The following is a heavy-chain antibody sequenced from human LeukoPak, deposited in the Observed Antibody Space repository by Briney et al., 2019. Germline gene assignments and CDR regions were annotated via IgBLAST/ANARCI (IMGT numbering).Heavy chain of an antibody. CDR1: GGTFSSYA. D-gene: IGHD1-14*01. V-gene: IGHV1-69*05. Sequence: SVKVSCKASGGTFSSYAISWVRRAPGQGREWMGRIIPIFGTANYAQKFQGRVTITTDESTSTAYMELSSLRSEDTAVYYCARDPTPTGCLLGWGQGTLVTVSS. J-gene: IGHJ4*02. CDR3: ARDPTPTGCLLG. CDR2: IIPIFGTA.